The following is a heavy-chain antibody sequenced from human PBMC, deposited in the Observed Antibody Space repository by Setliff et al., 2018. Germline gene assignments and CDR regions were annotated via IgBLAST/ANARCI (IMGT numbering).Heavy chain of an antibody. V-gene: IGHV3-23*01. CDR3: AKFSSVPGSRFFDY. J-gene: IGHJ4*02. Sequence: LRLSCAASGFTFSSSSMTWVRQAPGKGREWVSAINSGGSSTYYADSVKGRFTISRDNSKNTLYLQMNSLRAEDTAIYSCAKFSSVPGSRFFDYWGQGALVTVSS. CDR1: GFTFSSSS. CDR2: INSGGSST. D-gene: IGHD2-2*01.